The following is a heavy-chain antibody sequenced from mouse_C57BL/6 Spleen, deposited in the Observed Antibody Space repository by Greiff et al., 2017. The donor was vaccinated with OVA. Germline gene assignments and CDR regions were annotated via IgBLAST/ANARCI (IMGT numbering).Heavy chain of an antibody. D-gene: IGHD2-3*01. CDR2: IYPGSGST. V-gene: IGHV1-55*01. Sequence: QVQLQQPGAELVKPGASVKMSCKASGYTFTSYWITWVKQRPGQGLEWIGDIYPGSGSTNYNEKLKSKATLTVDTSSSTAYMQLSSLTSEDSAVYYCTRGGILASIYDCYNYWGQGTTLTVSS. CDR3: TRGGILASIYDCYNY. CDR1: GYTFTSYW. J-gene: IGHJ2*01.